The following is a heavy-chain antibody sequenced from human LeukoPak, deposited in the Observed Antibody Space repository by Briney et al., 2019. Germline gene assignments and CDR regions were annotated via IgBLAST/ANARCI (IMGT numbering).Heavy chain of an antibody. CDR3: AKGPYYNILTATIRVRNAFDI. CDR1: GFTFSSYE. CDR2: ISSSGSTI. Sequence: GGSLRLSCAASGFTFSSYEMNWVRQAPGKGLEWVSYISSSGSTIYYADSVKGRFTISRDNSKNTLYLQMNSLRAEDTAMYYCAKGPYYNILTATIRVRNAFDIWGHGTMVTVSS. V-gene: IGHV3-48*03. D-gene: IGHD3-9*01. J-gene: IGHJ3*02.